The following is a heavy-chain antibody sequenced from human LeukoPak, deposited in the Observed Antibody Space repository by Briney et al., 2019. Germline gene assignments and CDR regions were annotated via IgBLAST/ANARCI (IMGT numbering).Heavy chain of an antibody. CDR1: GFTFSSFA. CDR3: TTDHQTTVSPYYYYYYMDV. J-gene: IGHJ6*03. CDR2: IKKDGSEK. Sequence: GGSLRLSCAASGFTFSSFALHWVRQAPGKGLEWVANIKKDGSEKYYVDSVKGRFTISRDNAKTSLYLQMNSLKTEDTAVYYCTTDHQTTVSPYYYYYYMDVWGKGTTVTVSS. D-gene: IGHD4-11*01. V-gene: IGHV3-7*03.